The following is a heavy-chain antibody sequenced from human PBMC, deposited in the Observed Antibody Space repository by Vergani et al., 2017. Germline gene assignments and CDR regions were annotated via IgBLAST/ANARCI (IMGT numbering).Heavy chain of an antibody. Sequence: EVQLVESGGGLVQPGRSLRLSCAASGFTFDDYAMHWVRQAPGKGLEWVSGISWNSGSIGYADSVKGRFTISRDNAKNSLYLQMNSLRAEDTAVYYCARPNRRYCSGGSCYASRYFQHWGQGTLVTVSS. V-gene: IGHV3-9*01. J-gene: IGHJ1*01. D-gene: IGHD2-15*01. CDR3: ARPNRRYCSGGSCYASRYFQH. CDR2: ISWNSGSI. CDR1: GFTFDDYA.